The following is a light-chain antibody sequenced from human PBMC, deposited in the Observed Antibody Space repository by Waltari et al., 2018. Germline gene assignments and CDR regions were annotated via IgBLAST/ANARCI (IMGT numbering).Light chain of an antibody. CDR3: QQRSNGLT. CDR1: QSVRVY. CDR2: DAS. J-gene: IGKJ4*01. V-gene: IGKV3-11*01. Sequence: EIVLTQSPATLSLSPGERATLSCRASQSVRVYLAWYQQKPGQAPRLLIFDASSRATGIPARFSGSGSGTDFTLTISSLEPEDFAVYYCQQRSNGLTFGGGTRVEIK.